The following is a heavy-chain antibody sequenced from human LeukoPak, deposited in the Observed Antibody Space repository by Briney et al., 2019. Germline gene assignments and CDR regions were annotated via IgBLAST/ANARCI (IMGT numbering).Heavy chain of an antibody. D-gene: IGHD4-17*01. CDR3: ARDHEAYVDYVEDAFDI. V-gene: IGHV1-18*01. Sequence: ASVKVSCKASGYTFTRYGISWVRQAPGQGLEWMGWISAYNGNTNYAQKLQGRVTMTTDTSTSTAYMELRSLRSDDTAVYYCARDHEAYVDYVEDAFDIWGQGTMDTVSS. J-gene: IGHJ3*02. CDR2: ISAYNGNT. CDR1: GYTFTRYG.